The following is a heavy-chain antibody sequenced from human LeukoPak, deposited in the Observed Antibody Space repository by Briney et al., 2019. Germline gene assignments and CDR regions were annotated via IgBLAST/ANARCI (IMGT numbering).Heavy chain of an antibody. CDR1: GFTFSSYA. J-gene: IGHJ3*02. Sequence: GGSLRLSCAASGFTFSSYAMSWVRQAPGKGLEWVSAISGSGGSTCYADSVKGRFTISRDNSKNTLYLQMNSLRAEDTAVYYCAKDWRAGYCSGGSCHDAFDIWGQGTMVTVSS. D-gene: IGHD2-15*01. V-gene: IGHV3-23*01. CDR3: AKDWRAGYCSGGSCHDAFDI. CDR2: ISGSGGST.